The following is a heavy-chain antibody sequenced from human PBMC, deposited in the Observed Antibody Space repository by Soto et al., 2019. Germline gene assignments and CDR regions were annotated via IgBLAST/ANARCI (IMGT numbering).Heavy chain of an antibody. Sequence: QVQLVQSGAEVKKPGASVKVSCKASEYTFTSHDINWVRQATGQGLEWMGWMNPNSGNTGYAQKFQGRVXXTXNNXINTAYMELSSLRSDDTAVYYCARGTGGSGGPIDYWGQGTLVTISS. D-gene: IGHD2-15*01. CDR1: EYTFTSHD. V-gene: IGHV1-8*01. J-gene: IGHJ4*02. CDR3: ARGTGGSGGPIDY. CDR2: MNPNSGNT.